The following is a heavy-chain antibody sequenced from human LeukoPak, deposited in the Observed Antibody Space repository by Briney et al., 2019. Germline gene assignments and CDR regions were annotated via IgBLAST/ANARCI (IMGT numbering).Heavy chain of an antibody. V-gene: IGHV4-30-4*01. Sequence: TPSETLSLTCTVSGGSISSADYYWSWIRQPQGKGLEWIGYIYCTGSAYYNQSVKSRVTISVDTSMNQFSLRLNSVTAADTAVYYCARGRWQLARFFDYWGQGTLVTVSS. CDR1: GGSISSADYY. D-gene: IGHD6-6*01. CDR3: ARGRWQLARFFDY. CDR2: IYCTGSA. J-gene: IGHJ4*02.